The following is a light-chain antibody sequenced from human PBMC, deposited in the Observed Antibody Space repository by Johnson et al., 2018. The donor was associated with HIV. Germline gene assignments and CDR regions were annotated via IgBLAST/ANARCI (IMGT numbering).Light chain of an antibody. CDR3: GKWDSSLRGV. CDR2: ENN. J-gene: IGLJ1*01. Sequence: QSVLTQPPSVSVAPGQKVTISCSGSSSNIGNNYVSWYQQLPGTAPKLLIYENNKRPSGIPDRFSGSKSGTSATLGITGLQTGDEADYYCGKWDSSLRGVFGTGTKVTVL. V-gene: IGLV1-51*02. CDR1: SSNIGNNY.